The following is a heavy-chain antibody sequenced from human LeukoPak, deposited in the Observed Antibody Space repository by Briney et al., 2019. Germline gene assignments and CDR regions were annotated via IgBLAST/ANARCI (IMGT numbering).Heavy chain of an antibody. D-gene: IGHD1-26*01. Sequence: SVKVSCKASGGTLSSYLISWVRQAPGQGLEWMGGIIPIFGTANYAQMFQGRVTITADESTSTAYMELSSLRSEDTAVYYCARGRENYYYYGMDVWGKGTTVTVSS. CDR1: GGTLSSYL. CDR2: IIPIFGTA. CDR3: ARGRENYYYYGMDV. V-gene: IGHV1-69*13. J-gene: IGHJ6*04.